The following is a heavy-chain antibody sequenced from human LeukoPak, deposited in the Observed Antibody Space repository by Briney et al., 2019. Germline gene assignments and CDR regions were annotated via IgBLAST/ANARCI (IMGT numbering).Heavy chain of an antibody. CDR2: ISGGFDNT. J-gene: IGHJ4*02. CDR3: AKAVAGLFDY. CDR1: GFTFSTYA. Sequence: GGSLRLSCAASGFTFSTYAMSWVRQAPGKGLEWVSTISGGFDNTYYADSVKGRFTISRDNSKNTLYLQMNSVRAEDPAVYYCAKAVAGLFDYWGQGTLVTVSS. V-gene: IGHV3-23*01. D-gene: IGHD6-19*01.